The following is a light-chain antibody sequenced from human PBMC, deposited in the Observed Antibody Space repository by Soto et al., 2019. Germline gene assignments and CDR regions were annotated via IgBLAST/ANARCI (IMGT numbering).Light chain of an antibody. J-gene: IGKJ1*01. Sequence: EIVMTQSPATLSVSPGERATLSCRASQSVSSNLAWYQQKPGQAPSLLIYRASTRATGIPARFSGSGSGTEFTLTISSLQSEDFAVYYCQQYNNWPRTFGQGTKVDIK. CDR1: QSVSSN. CDR3: QQYNNWPRT. CDR2: RAS. V-gene: IGKV3-15*01.